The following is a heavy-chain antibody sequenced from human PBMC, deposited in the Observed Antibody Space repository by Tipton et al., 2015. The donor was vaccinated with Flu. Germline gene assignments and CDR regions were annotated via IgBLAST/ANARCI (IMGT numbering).Heavy chain of an antibody. J-gene: IGHJ4*02. D-gene: IGHD6-19*01. Sequence: TLSLTCAVSGYSISSGYYWGWIRQPPGKGLEWIGSIYHSGSTYYNPSLKSRVTISVDTSKNQFSLKLSSVTAADTAVYYCARQGRSGWFLDYWGQGTLVTVSS. CDR2: IYHSGST. V-gene: IGHV4-38-2*01. CDR3: ARQGRSGWFLDY. CDR1: GYSISSGYY.